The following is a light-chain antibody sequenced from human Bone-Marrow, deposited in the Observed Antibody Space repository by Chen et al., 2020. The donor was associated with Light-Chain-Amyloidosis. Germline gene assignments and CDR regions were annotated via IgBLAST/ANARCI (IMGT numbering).Light chain of an antibody. Sequence: SYVLTPPSSVSLAPGQTATIACGGNNIGSKSVHWYQQTPGQAPPLVVYDDSDRPSGIPERLSGSNSGNTATLTISRGEAGDEADYYCQVWDRSSDRPVFGGGTKLTVL. CDR2: DDS. J-gene: IGLJ3*02. V-gene: IGLV3-21*02. CDR1: NIGSKS. CDR3: QVWDRSSDRPV.